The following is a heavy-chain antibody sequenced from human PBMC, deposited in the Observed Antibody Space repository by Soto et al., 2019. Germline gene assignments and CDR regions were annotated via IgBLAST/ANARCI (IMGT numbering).Heavy chain of an antibody. J-gene: IGHJ6*02. V-gene: IGHV4-31*03. CDR3: ARERNYDSSGYSYYYGMDV. CDR1: GGSISSGGYY. CDR2: IYYSGST. Sequence: SETLSLTCTVSGGSISSGGYYWSWIRQHPGKGLEWIGYIYYSGSTYYNPSLKSRVTISVDTSKNQFSLKLSSVTAADTAVYYCARERNYDSSGYSYYYGMDVWGQGTKVTVSS. D-gene: IGHD3-22*01.